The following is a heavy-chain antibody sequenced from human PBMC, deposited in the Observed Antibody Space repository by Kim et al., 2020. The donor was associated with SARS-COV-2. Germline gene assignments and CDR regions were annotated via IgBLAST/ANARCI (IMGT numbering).Heavy chain of an antibody. V-gene: IGHV3-23*01. D-gene: IGHD2-2*01. J-gene: IGHJ4*02. Sequence: GGSLRLSCATSGFIFSNYAMTWVRQAPGKGLEWVSIIGGSGGGTYYADSVEGRFTISRDNSKNTLYLQMNSLGAEDTAIDYCANLGYCNTATCDARGYWGQGTLVTVSS. CDR3: ANLGYCNTATCDARGY. CDR2: IGGSGGGT. CDR1: GFIFSNYA.